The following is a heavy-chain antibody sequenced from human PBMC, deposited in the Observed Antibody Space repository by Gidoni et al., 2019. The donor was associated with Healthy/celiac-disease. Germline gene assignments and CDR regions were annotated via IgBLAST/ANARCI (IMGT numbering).Heavy chain of an antibody. CDR2: ITHSGST. V-gene: IGHV4-34*01. J-gene: IGHJ5*02. D-gene: IGHD3-10*01. CDR3: ARVSKYYYGSGRSSAFDP. CDR1: GGSFSGYY. Sequence: QVQLQQWGAGLLKPSETLSLTCAVYGGSFSGYYWSWIRQPPGKGLEWIGEITHSGSTNYNPSLKSRVTISVDTSKNQFSLKLSSVTAADTAVYYCARVSKYYYGSGRSSAFDPWGQGTLVTVSS.